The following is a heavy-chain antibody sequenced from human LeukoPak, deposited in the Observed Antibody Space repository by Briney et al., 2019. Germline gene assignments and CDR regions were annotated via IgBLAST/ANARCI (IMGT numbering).Heavy chain of an antibody. CDR1: GYTFNGYY. CDR2: INPNSGGT. J-gene: IGHJ4*02. V-gene: IGHV1-2*02. D-gene: IGHD6-13*01. CDR3: ARGPYSSSFDY. Sequence: ASVKVSCKASGYTFNGYYMHLVRPAPGQGLDWMGWINPNSGGTNYAQKFKGRVTMTRDTSISTAYMELSRLRSDDTAVYYCARGPYSSSFDYWGQGTLVTVSS.